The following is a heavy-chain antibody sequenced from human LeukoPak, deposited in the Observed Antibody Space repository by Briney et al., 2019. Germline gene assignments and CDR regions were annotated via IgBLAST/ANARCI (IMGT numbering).Heavy chain of an antibody. CDR3: ARSVAITMIRGVIPGRYFEY. D-gene: IGHD3-10*01. Sequence: GGSLRLSCAASGFTFSSYAMSWVRQAPGKGLEWVSGISGSGASTYFADSVKGRFTISRDNSKNTLYLQMNSLRAEDTAVYYCARSVAITMIRGVIPGRYFEYWGQGTLVTVS. CDR2: ISGSGAST. V-gene: IGHV3-23*01. CDR1: GFTFSSYA. J-gene: IGHJ4*02.